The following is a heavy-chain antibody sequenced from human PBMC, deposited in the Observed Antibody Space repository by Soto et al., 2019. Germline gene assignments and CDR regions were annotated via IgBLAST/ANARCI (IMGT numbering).Heavy chain of an antibody. Sequence: GASVKVSCKASGYTFTSYGISWVRQAPGQGLEWMGWISAYNGNTNYAQKLQGRVTMTTDTSTSTAYMELRSLGSDDTAVYYCARVNSIVGATKNFDYWGQGTLVTVSS. V-gene: IGHV1-18*04. CDR1: GYTFTSYG. D-gene: IGHD1-26*01. CDR2: ISAYNGNT. J-gene: IGHJ4*02. CDR3: ARVNSIVGATKNFDY.